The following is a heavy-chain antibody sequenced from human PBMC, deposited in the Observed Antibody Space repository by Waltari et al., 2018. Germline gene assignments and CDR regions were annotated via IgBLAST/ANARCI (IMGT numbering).Heavy chain of an antibody. CDR3: VRRSYYEGFDY. V-gene: IGHV4-39*01. CDR2: MNSSGRT. J-gene: IGHJ4*02. Sequence: QLQLQESGPGLVKPSETLSLTCTVSGDSISSSRYYWGWIRQPPGKGLEWIGSMNSSGRTFYPPSLKSRVTISVDTPKNQFSLRLSSVTAADTAVYYCVRRSYYEGFDYWGQGTLVTVSS. CDR1: GDSISSSRYY. D-gene: IGHD3-22*01.